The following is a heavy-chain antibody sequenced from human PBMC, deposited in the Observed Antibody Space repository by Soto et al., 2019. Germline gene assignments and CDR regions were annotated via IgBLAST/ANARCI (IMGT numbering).Heavy chain of an antibody. CDR3: AKDRGAGGRFSGIAVAGIPS. J-gene: IGHJ5*02. CDR1: GFTFSSYA. CDR2: ISGGGGNT. D-gene: IGHD6-19*01. Sequence: EVQLLESGGGLVQPGGSLRLSCAASGFTFSSYAMSWVRQTPGKGLEWVSGISGGGGNTYYADSVTDRFTISRDNSRNTLYLQMNSLRAADTAIYYCAKDRGAGGRFSGIAVAGIPSWGQGTLVTVSS. V-gene: IGHV3-23*01.